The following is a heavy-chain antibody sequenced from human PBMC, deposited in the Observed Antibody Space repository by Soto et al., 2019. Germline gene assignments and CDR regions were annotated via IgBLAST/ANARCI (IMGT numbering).Heavy chain of an antibody. Sequence: QAGGSLRLSCAASGFTFSSYAMSWVRQAPGKGLEWVSAISGSGGSTYYADSVKGRFTISRDNSKNTLYLQMNSLRAEDTAVYYCAKLYSGYSYGDDAFDIWGQGTMVTVSS. CDR3: AKLYSGYSYGDDAFDI. CDR2: ISGSGGST. D-gene: IGHD5-18*01. CDR1: GFTFSSYA. V-gene: IGHV3-23*01. J-gene: IGHJ3*02.